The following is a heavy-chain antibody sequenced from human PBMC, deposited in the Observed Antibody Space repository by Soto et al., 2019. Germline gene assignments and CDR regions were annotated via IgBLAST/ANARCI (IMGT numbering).Heavy chain of an antibody. CDR3: AKGLMGTATVVTPGVDY. Sequence: GGSLRLSCAASGFTFSSYGMHWVRQAPGKGLEWVAVISYDGSNKYYADSVKGRFTISRDNSKNTLYLQMNSLRAEDSAVYYCAKGLMGTATVVTPGVDYWGQGTLVTVSS. CDR2: ISYDGSNK. CDR1: GFTFSSYG. J-gene: IGHJ4*02. D-gene: IGHD4-17*01. V-gene: IGHV3-30*18.